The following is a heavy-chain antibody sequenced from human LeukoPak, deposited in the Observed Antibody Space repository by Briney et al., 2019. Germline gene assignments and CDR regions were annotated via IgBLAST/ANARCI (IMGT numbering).Heavy chain of an antibody. CDR2: IIPIFGTA. CDR1: GGTFSSYA. V-gene: IGHV1-69*05. Sequence: SVKVSCKASGGTFSSYAISWVRQAPGQGLEWMGRIIPIFGTANYAQKFQGRVTITTDESTSTAYMELSSLRSEDTAVYYCARLSGWASYYFDYWGQGTLVTVSS. CDR3: ARLSGWASYYFDY. J-gene: IGHJ4*02. D-gene: IGHD6-19*01.